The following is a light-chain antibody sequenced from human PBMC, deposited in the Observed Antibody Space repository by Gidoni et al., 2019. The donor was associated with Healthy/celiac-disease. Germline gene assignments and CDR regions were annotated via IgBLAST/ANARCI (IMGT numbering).Light chain of an antibody. J-gene: IGKJ1*01. CDR1: QSISSW. CDR2: KAS. V-gene: IGKV1-5*03. Sequence: DIQMTQSPSTLSASVGDRVTITCRASQSISSWLAWYQQKPGKAPKLLIDKASSLESGVPSRLSGSGSGTEFTITISSLQPNDFATYYCQEYNSWTFGQGTKVEIK. CDR3: QEYNSWT.